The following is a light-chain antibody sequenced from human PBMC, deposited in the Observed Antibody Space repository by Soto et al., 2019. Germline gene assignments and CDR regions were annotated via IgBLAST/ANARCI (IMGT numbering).Light chain of an antibody. J-gene: IGLJ1*01. V-gene: IGLV2-14*03. CDR1: RRDVGGYNY. CDR2: EVS. CDR3: SSYTSSSSLGV. Sequence: QSVLTQPASVSGSPGQWITISCTGTRRDVGGYNYVSWYQQHPGKAPKLMIYEVSNRPSGVSNRFSGSKSGNTASLTISGLQAEDEADYYCSSYTSSSSLGVFGTGTKLTVL.